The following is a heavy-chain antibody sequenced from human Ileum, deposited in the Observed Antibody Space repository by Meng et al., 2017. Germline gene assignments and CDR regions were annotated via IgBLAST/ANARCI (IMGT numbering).Heavy chain of an antibody. CDR3: ADLWEQGY. Sequence: SLNISCVGSAFTFSSYWLDWVRQAPGKGPEWVATIKQDGSEIYYVHSVKGRFTIYRDNAKNSLYLQMNSLRVDDTAGYYCADLWEQGYWGQGTLVTVSS. CDR2: IKQDGSEI. CDR1: AFTFSSYW. D-gene: IGHD1-26*01. V-gene: IGHV3-7*01. J-gene: IGHJ4*02.